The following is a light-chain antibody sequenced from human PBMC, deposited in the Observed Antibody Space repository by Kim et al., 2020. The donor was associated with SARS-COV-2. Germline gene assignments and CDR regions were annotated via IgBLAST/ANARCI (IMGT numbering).Light chain of an antibody. Sequence: SSPGERATLSCRPSQSVSSSYLAWYQLKPGQAPRLLIYGASSRATCIPDRFSGSGSGTDFTLTISRLEPEDFAVYYCQQYGYSLSFGGGTKVDIK. CDR3: QQYGYSLS. J-gene: IGKJ4*01. CDR1: QSVSSSY. CDR2: GAS. V-gene: IGKV3-20*01.